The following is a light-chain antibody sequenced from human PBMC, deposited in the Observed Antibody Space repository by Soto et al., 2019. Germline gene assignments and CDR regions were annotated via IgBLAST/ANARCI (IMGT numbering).Light chain of an antibody. Sequence: QSALTQPASVSGSPGQSITISCTGTSSDAGSYNYVSWYQQHPGIAPKLMIYEVSNRPSGVSNRCSGSKSGNTASLTISGLQAEDEANYYCSSYTSSSTRVFGGGTQLTVL. CDR1: SSDAGSYNY. J-gene: IGLJ7*01. CDR3: SSYTSSSTRV. V-gene: IGLV2-14*01. CDR2: EVS.